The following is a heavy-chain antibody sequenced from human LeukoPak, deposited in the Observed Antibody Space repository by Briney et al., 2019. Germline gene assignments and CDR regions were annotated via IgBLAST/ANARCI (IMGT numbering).Heavy chain of an antibody. CDR3: ARDPYSGSYGDYYYYYMDV. CDR1: GFTFSSYN. Sequence: GGSLRLSCAASGFTFSSYNMNWVRQAPGKGLEWVSSITSTSSYIYYADSVKGRFTISRDNAKSSLYLQMNSLRDEDTAVYYCARDPYSGSYGDYYYYYMDVWGKGTTVTISS. J-gene: IGHJ6*03. CDR2: ITSTSSYI. D-gene: IGHD1-26*01. V-gene: IGHV3-21*01.